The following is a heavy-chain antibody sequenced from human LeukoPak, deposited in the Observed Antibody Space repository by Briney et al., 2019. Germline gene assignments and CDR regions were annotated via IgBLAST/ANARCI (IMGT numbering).Heavy chain of an antibody. J-gene: IGHJ4*02. CDR3: ARGQPINYYDSSGYYYDY. CDR2: IGTAGDT. V-gene: IGHV3-13*01. CDR1: GFTFGSYD. Sequence: GGSLRLSCAASGFTFGSYDMHWVRQATGKGLEWVSAIGTAGDTYYPGYVKGRFTISRENAKNSLYLQMNSLRAGDTAVYYCARGQPINYYDSSGYYYDYWGQGTLVTVSS. D-gene: IGHD3-22*01.